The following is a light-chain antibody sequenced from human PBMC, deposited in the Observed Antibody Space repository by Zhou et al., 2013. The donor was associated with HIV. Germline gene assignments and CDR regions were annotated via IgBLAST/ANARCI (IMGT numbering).Light chain of an antibody. CDR1: QGISSA. J-gene: IGKJ4*01. CDR2: DAS. Sequence: IQMTQSPSSLSASVGDRVTITCRASQGISSALAWYQQKPGKAPKLLIYDASSLESGVPSRFSGSGSGTDFTLTISSLQPEDFATYYCQQFNSYPHELTFGGGTKVEIK. CDR3: QQFNSYPHELT. V-gene: IGKV1-13*02.